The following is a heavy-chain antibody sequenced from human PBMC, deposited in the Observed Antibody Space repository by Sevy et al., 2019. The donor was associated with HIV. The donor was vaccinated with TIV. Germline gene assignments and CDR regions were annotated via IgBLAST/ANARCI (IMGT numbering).Heavy chain of an antibody. Sequence: GGSLRLSCAASGFPFSDAWMNWVRQAPGKGLEWVGLIKNENEGGTIDYAAPVKGRFTISRDDSKNTLFLQMSSLKTEDTPIYYCTTDWGCGTTWVRAFDLWGQGTMVTVSS. V-gene: IGHV3-15*01. CDR1: GFPFSDAW. CDR3: TTDWGCGTTWVRAFDL. D-gene: IGHD1-7*01. CDR2: IKNENEGGTI. J-gene: IGHJ3*01.